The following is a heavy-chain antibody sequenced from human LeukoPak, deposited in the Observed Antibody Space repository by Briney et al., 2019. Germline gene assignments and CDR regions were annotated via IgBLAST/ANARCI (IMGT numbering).Heavy chain of an antibody. CDR1: GFTFSSYA. CDR3: ARESGMGDDSSGYSEYFDY. J-gene: IGHJ4*02. V-gene: IGHV3-30-3*01. Sequence: PGGSLRLSCAASGFTFSSYAMHWVRQAPGKGLEWVAVISYDGSNKYYADSVKGRFTISRDNSKNTLYLQMNSLRAEDTAVYYGARESGMGDDSSGYSEYFDYWGQGTLVTVSS. CDR2: ISYDGSNK. D-gene: IGHD3-22*01.